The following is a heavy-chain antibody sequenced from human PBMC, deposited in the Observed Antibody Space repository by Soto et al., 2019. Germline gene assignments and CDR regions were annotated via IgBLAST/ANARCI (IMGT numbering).Heavy chain of an antibody. V-gene: IGHV3-53*01. CDR3: ARGTTSNSPPT. CDR1: GFTVSNSY. CDR2: IYSGGST. Sequence: RGSLRLSCAASGFTVSNSYMSWVRQAPGKGLKWVSLIYSGGSTYYADSVKGRFTISRDTSKNTLYLQMNSLRAEDTAVYYCARGTTSNSPPTWGQGTLVTVSS. J-gene: IGHJ5*02. D-gene: IGHD4-4*01.